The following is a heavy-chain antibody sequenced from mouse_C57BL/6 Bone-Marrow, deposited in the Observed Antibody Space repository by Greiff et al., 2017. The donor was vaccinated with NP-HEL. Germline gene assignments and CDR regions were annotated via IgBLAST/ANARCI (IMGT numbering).Heavy chain of an antibody. CDR3: TGKGWLLDFDY. V-gene: IGHV1-15*01. CDR1: GYTFTDYE. D-gene: IGHD2-3*01. J-gene: IGHJ2*01. Sequence: QVQLQQSGAELVRPGASVTLSCKASGYTFTDYEMHWVKQTPVHGLEWIGAIDPETGGTAYNQKFKGKAILTADKSSSTAYMELRSLTSEDSAVYYCTGKGWLLDFDYWGQGTTLTVSS. CDR2: IDPETGGT.